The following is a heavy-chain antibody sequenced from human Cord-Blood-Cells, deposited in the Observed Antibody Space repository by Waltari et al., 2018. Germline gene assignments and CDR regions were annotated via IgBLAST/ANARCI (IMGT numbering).Heavy chain of an antibody. CDR3: ARGRVYSSSWFDP. D-gene: IGHD6-6*01. Sequence: EVQLVESGGGLVQPGGSLRRSCAAAGFTFSSSWLHCVRQAPGKGLVWVSRINSDGSSTSYADSVKGRFTISRDNAKNTLYLQMNSLRAEDTAVYYCARGRVYSSSWFDPWGQGTLVTVSS. CDR2: INSDGSST. J-gene: IGHJ5*02. V-gene: IGHV3-74*01. CDR1: GFTFSSSW.